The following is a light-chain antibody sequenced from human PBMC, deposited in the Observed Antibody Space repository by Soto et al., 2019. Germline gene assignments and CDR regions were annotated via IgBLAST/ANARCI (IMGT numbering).Light chain of an antibody. J-gene: IGKJ5*01. CDR1: QSVSSN. CDR2: GAS. CDR3: QQYNNWPPKT. Sequence: EIVMTQSPATLSVSPGERATLSCRANQSVSSNLAWYQQKPGQAPRLLIYGASTRATGIPAGFSGSGSGTEFTLTISSLQSEDFAVYYCQQYNNWPPKTFGQGTRLEIK. V-gene: IGKV3-15*01.